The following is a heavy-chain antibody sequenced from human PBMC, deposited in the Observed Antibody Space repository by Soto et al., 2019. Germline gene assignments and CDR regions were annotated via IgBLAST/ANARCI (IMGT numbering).Heavy chain of an antibody. J-gene: IGHJ3*02. CDR2: IIPIFGTA. Sequence: SVKVSCKASGGTFSSYAISWVRQAPGQGLEWMGGIIPIFGTANYAQKFQGRVTITADKSTSTAYMELRSLRSEDTAVYYCARERSSYDSRAPLNDAFDIWGQGTMVTVSS. V-gene: IGHV1-69*06. D-gene: IGHD3-22*01. CDR1: GGTFSSYA. CDR3: ARERSSYDSRAPLNDAFDI.